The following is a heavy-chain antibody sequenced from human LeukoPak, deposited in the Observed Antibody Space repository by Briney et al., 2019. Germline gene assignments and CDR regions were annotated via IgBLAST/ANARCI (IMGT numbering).Heavy chain of an antibody. D-gene: IGHD5-18*01. J-gene: IGHJ4*02. CDR3: ARAVTAAYYFDY. CDR2: MNHGGST. CDR1: GGSFSGDF. Sequence: KASETLSLTCAVYGGSFSGDFWRWIRQSPGKGLEWVGEMNHGGSTTYNPSLQSRVTMSVDTSKNQFSLKLSSVTAADTAVYYCARAVTAAYYFDYWGQGTLVTVSS. V-gene: IGHV4-34*01.